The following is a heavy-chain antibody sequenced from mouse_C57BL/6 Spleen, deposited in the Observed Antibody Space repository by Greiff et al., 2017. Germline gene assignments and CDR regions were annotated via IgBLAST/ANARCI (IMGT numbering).Heavy chain of an antibody. J-gene: IGHJ3*01. Sequence: EVMLVESVAELVRPGASVKLSCTASGFNIKNTYMHWVKQRPEQGLEWIGRIDPANGNTKYAPKFQGKATITADTSSNTAYLQLSSLTSEDTAIYYCARDSNYEAWFAYWGQGTLVTVSA. D-gene: IGHD2-5*01. CDR2: IDPANGNT. V-gene: IGHV14-3*01. CDR3: ARDSNYEAWFAY. CDR1: GFNIKNTY.